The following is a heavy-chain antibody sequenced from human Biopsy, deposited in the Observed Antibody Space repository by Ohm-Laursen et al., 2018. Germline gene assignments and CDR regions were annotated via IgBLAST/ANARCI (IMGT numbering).Heavy chain of an antibody. CDR1: GFTFADYW. CDR3: ARPKNKGALDV. V-gene: IGHV3-7*01. Sequence: GSLRLSCAASGFTFADYWMNWVRRAPGKGLEWVANIKQDGSEKNYVDSVKGRFTITRDNANNSLYLQMNSLRVEDTAVYYCARPKNKGALDVWGQGTMVPVSS. CDR2: IKQDGSEK. J-gene: IGHJ3*01. D-gene: IGHD2/OR15-2a*01.